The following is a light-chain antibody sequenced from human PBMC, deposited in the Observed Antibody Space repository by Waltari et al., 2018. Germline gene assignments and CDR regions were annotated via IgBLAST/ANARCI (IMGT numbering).Light chain of an antibody. V-gene: IGLV2-14*01. J-gene: IGLJ1*01. CDR2: DVN. CDR3: TSYTSRHTLV. Sequence: QSALTQPASVSGSPGQSITISCTGSRLDVGGYDFVPWYRQHPGKAPKVVIFDVNNRPSGVSDRVSGSKSGNTASLTISGLQAEDEGDYYCTSYTSRHTLVFGGGTKVTVL. CDR1: RLDVGGYDF.